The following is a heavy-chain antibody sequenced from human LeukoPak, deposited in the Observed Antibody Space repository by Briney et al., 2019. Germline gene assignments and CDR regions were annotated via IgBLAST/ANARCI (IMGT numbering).Heavy chain of an antibody. V-gene: IGHV3-66*01. D-gene: IGHD2-15*01. CDR1: GFTVSSNY. Sequence: GGSLRLSCVVSGFTVSSNYMNWVRQAPGKGLEWVSVLYSGGSTYYADFVKDRFTISRDDSKNTLYLQMNSLRAEDTAVYYCARDRGYCSGGSCLDAFDIWGQGTMVTVSS. CDR3: ARDRGYCSGGSCLDAFDI. J-gene: IGHJ3*02. CDR2: LYSGGST.